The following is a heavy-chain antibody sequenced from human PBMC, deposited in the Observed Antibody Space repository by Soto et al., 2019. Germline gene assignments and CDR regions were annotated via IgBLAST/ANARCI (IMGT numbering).Heavy chain of an antibody. D-gene: IGHD6-13*01. CDR2: FYNSGST. Sequence: PSATLSLAYTVSGGSISSYYWSWIRQPPGKGLEWIGYFYNSGSTNYNPSLKSQVTISVDTSKNQFSLKLTSVTAADTAVYYCTRGSSWYDVDWFDPWGPGTLVTVS. CDR3: TRGSSWYDVDWFDP. CDR1: GGSISSYY. J-gene: IGHJ5*02. V-gene: IGHV4-59*01.